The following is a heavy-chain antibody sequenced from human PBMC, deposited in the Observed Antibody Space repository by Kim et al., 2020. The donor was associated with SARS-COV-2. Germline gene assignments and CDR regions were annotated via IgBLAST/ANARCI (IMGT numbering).Heavy chain of an antibody. CDR1: GGTFSSYA. CDR2: IIPIFGTA. V-gene: IGHV1-69*13. D-gene: IGHD6-13*01. J-gene: IGHJ6*02. CDR3: ASLYSSSWEGYYYYGMDV. Sequence: LVKVSCKASGGTFSSYAISWVRQAPGQGLEWMGGIIPIFGTANYAQKFQGRVTITADESTSTAYMELSSLRSEDTAVYYCASLYSSSWEGYYYYGMDVWGQGTTVTVSS.